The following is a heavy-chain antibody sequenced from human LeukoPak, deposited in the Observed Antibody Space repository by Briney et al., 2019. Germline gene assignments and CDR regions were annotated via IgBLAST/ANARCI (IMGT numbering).Heavy chain of an antibody. CDR2: VDPEDGET. V-gene: IGHV1-69-2*01. Sequence: GASVKVSCKVSGYTFTDYYMHWVQQAPGKGLKWMGLVDPEDGETIYAEKFQGRVTITADTSTDTAYMELSSLRSEDTAVYYCATVFGGVSPHFDYWGQGTLVTVSS. J-gene: IGHJ4*02. CDR3: ATVFGGVSPHFDY. CDR1: GYTFTDYY. D-gene: IGHD3-16*01.